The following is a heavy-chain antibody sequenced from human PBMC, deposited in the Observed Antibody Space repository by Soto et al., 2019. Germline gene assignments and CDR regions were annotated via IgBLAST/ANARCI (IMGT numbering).Heavy chain of an antibody. D-gene: IGHD5-18*01. CDR3: ATGKIQYLTE. J-gene: IGHJ4*02. V-gene: IGHV4-34*01. CDR2: INPSGST. Sequence: SETLSLTCAVYGASFSGYSWSWLRQPPARGLEWIGDINPSGSTKYNPSLESRVSISVDTSKNQFSLNLSSVTAADTAVYYCATGKIQYLTEWGQGTLVTVYS. CDR1: GASFSGYS.